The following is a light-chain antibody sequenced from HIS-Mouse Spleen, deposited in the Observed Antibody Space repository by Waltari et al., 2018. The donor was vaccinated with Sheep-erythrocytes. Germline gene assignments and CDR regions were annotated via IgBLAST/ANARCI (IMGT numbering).Light chain of an antibody. Sequence: QSALTQPRSVSGSPGQSVTIPCTGTSSDVGGYNYVSWYQQHPGKAPKLMVDEVRKRPSGFPDRCSGSKSGNTASLTISGLQAEDEADYYCCSYAGSYNHVFATGTKVTVL. CDR3: CSYAGSYNHV. J-gene: IGLJ1*01. CDR2: EVR. V-gene: IGLV2-11*01. CDR1: SSDVGGYNY.